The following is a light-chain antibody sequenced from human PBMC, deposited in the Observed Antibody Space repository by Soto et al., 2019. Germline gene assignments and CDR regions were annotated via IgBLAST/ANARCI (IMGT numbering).Light chain of an antibody. Sequence: IVLTPSPATLSLSPGEGATLSCRASQSVSSDLAWYQQKLGQAPRLLIYGASTRATGIPARFSGSGSGTEFTLTISSLQSEDFAVYYCQQYNDWPPTFGQGTRLEIK. V-gene: IGKV3-15*01. CDR3: QQYNDWPPT. CDR1: QSVSSD. J-gene: IGKJ5*01. CDR2: GAS.